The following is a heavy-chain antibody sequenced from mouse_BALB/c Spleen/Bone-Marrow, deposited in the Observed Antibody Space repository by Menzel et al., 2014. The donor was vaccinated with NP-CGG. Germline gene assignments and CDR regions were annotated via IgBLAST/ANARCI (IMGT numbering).Heavy chain of an antibody. CDR2: IRLKSNNYAT. CDR1: GFTFSNYW. CDR3: TTGFAY. V-gene: IGHV6-6*02. J-gene: IGHJ3*01. Sequence: EVKLVESGGGLVQPGGSMKLSCVASGFTFSNYWMNWVRQSPEKGLEWVAEIRLKSNNYATHYAESVKGRFTISRDDSKSSVCLQMNNVRAEDTGIYYCTTGFAYWGQGTLVTVSA.